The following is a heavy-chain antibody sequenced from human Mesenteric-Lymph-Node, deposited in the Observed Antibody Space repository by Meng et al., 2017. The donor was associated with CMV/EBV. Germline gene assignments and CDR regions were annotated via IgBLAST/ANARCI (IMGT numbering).Heavy chain of an antibody. CDR2: ISAYNGNT. CDR1: GFTFTNYA. J-gene: IGHJ4*02. CDR3: ARDPGGNLSYFDY. Sequence: CKASGFTFTNYAIPWVRQAPGQGPEWVGWISAYNGNTNYAQKFQGRVTMTTDTSTSTAFMELRSLRSDDTAVYYCARDPGGNLSYFDYWGQGTLVTVSS. V-gene: IGHV1-18*01. D-gene: IGHD3-16*01.